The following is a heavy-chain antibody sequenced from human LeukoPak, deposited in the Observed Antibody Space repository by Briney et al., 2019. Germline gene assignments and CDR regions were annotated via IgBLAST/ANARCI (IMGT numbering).Heavy chain of an antibody. J-gene: IGHJ4*02. V-gene: IGHV3-23*01. D-gene: IGHD3-22*01. CDR3: AKQPRGGAYYYDSSGYYYFDY. CDR2: ISGSGGST. CDR1: GFTVSSNY. Sequence: GSLRLSCAASGFTVSSNYMSWVRQAPGKGLEWVSAISGSGGSTYYADSVKGRFTISRDNSKNTLYLQMNSLRAEGTAVYYCAKQPRGGAYYYDSSGYYYFDYWGQGTLVTVSS.